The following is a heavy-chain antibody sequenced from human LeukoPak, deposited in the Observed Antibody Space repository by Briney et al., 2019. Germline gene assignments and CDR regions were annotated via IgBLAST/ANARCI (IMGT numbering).Heavy chain of an antibody. CDR1: GFTFSTYA. J-gene: IGHJ4*02. CDR2: ISYDGSNK. CDR3: AKAAGNGGAFDY. Sequence: PGRSLRLSCAASGFTFSTYAMHWVRQAPGKGLEWVAVISYDGSNKYYAHSVKGRFTISRDNSKNTLYLQMNSLRAEDTAVYYCAKAAGNGGAFDYWGXGTXXXXX. D-gene: IGHD6-13*01. V-gene: IGHV3-30-3*01.